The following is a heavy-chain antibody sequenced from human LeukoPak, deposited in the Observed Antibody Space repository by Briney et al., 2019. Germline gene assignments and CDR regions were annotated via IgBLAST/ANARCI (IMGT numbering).Heavy chain of an antibody. CDR3: AKDLSVAGTRYYFDY. CDR1: GFTFSSYA. D-gene: IGHD6-19*01. CDR2: ISGSGGST. J-gene: IGHJ4*02. Sequence: GGSLRLSCAASGFTFSSYAVSWVRQAPGKGLEWVSAISGSGGSTYYADSVKGRFTISRDNSKNTLYLQMNSLRAEDTAVYYCAKDLSVAGTRYYFDYWGQGTLVTVSS. V-gene: IGHV3-23*01.